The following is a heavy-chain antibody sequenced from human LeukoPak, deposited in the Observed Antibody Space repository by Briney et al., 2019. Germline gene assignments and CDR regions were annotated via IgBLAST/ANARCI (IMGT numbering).Heavy chain of an antibody. CDR2: ISWNSGSI. CDR1: GFTFDDYA. CDR3: AKNKGWELPAELDS. D-gene: IGHD2-15*01. Sequence: GGSLRLSCADSGFTFDDYAMHWVRQVPGTGLEWVSGISWNSGSIGYADSVKGRFTISRDDAQTSVYLQLSSLRPEDTAVYYCAKNKGWELPAELDSWGQGALVIVSS. J-gene: IGHJ4*02. V-gene: IGHV3-9*01.